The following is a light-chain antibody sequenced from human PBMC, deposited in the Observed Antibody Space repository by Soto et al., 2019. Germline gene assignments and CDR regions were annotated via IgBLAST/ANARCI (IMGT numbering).Light chain of an antibody. V-gene: IGKV1-5*01. CDR2: DAS. J-gene: IGKJ1*01. CDR1: QTIGSW. Sequence: DIQMTQSPSTLSASVGDRVTVTCRASQTIGSWLAWYQQKPGRAPKLLIFDASSLESGVPSRFSGSGSGTEFTLTISSLQPDDFATYYCQQYNGYRWTFGQGTKVDIK. CDR3: QQYNGYRWT.